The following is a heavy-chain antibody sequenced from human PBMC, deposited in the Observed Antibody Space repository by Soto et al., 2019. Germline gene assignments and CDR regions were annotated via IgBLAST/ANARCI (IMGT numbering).Heavy chain of an antibody. D-gene: IGHD4-17*01. J-gene: IGHJ2*01. CDR2: IIPIFGTA. CDR1: GCTFSSYA. CDR3: AGDTVTKVRYFDL. Sequence: SVKVSCKASGCTFSSYAISWVRQAPGQGLEWMGGIIPIFGTANYAQKFQGRVTITADKSTSTAYMELSSLRSEDTAVYYCAGDTVTKVRYFDLWGRGTLVTVSS. V-gene: IGHV1-69*06.